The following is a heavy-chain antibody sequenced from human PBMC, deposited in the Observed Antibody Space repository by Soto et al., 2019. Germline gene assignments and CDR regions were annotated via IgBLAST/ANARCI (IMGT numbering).Heavy chain of an antibody. V-gene: IGHV1-69*13. Sequence: GASVKVSCQASGGTFSSYAISWVRQAPGQGLEWMGGIIPIFGTANYAQKFQGRVTITADESTSTAYMELSSLRSEDTAVYYCAREESSSDPGGYWGQGTLVTVSS. CDR1: GGTFSSYA. D-gene: IGHD6-6*01. CDR3: AREESSSDPGGY. CDR2: IIPIFGTA. J-gene: IGHJ4*02.